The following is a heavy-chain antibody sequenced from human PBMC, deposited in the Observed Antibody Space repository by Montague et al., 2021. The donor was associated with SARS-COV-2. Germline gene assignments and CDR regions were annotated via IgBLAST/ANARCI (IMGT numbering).Heavy chain of an antibody. Sequence: SETLSLTCTVSGGSITGYYWSWLRRSPGKGLEWIAYIYDGGAVNYNPSLGGRVTISTDTSKNQLSLKVNSVTAADTAVYHCVRDHPYGGPRGAYDIWGQGTVVTVSS. CDR3: VRDHPYGGPRGAYDI. CDR1: GGSITGYY. CDR2: IYDGGAV. J-gene: IGHJ3*02. V-gene: IGHV4-59*01. D-gene: IGHD4-23*01.